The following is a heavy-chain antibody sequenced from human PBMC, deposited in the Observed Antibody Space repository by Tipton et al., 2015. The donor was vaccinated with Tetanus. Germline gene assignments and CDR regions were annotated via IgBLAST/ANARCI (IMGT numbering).Heavy chain of an antibody. D-gene: IGHD2/OR15-2a*01. Sequence: TLSLTCTISGGSISRYYWAWIRQTPGKRLEWIGYIDYSGSTKYNPSLRSRVTLSLDTSKNQISMRMTYVTAADTAVYYCAREDYFDISAFDIWGQGTMVTFSS. CDR2: IDYSGST. V-gene: IGHV4-59*01. CDR1: GGSISRYY. CDR3: AREDYFDISAFDI. J-gene: IGHJ3*02.